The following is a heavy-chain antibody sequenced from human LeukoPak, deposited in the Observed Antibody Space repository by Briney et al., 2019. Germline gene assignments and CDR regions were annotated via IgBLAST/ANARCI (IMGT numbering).Heavy chain of an antibody. V-gene: IGHV3-21*01. CDR3: ARDRIVVVPAALVFDP. Sequence: GGSLRLSCAASGFTFSSYSRIWVRQAPGEGLEWVSSISSSRSYIYYADSVKGRFTIARDNAKNSLYLQMNSLRAEDTAVYYCARDRIVVVPAALVFDPWGQGTLVTVSS. J-gene: IGHJ5*02. CDR1: GFTFSSYS. CDR2: ISSSRSYI. D-gene: IGHD2-2*01.